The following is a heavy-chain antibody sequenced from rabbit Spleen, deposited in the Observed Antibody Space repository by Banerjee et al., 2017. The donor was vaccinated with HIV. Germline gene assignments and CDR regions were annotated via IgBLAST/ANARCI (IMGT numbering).Heavy chain of an antibody. Sequence: QSLEESGGDLVKPGASLTLTCTASGFSFSSVHWIYWVRQAPGKGLEWIGIIYPITETTYYANWVNGRFTISSDNAQNTVDLQMNSLTAADTATYFCAREDVGGSVSLWGPGTLVTVS. J-gene: IGHJ4*01. CDR2: IYPITETT. CDR3: AREDVGGSVSL. D-gene: IGHD1-1*01. V-gene: IGHV1S40*01. CDR1: GFSFSSVHW.